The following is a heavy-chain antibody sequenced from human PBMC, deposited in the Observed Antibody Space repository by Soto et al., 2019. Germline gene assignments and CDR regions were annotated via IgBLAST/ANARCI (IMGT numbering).Heavy chain of an antibody. J-gene: IGHJ4*02. CDR2: IYHSGST. CDR3: ALSSTLYCSGSYYNY. D-gene: IGHD3-10*01. V-gene: IGHV4-4*02. Sequence: QVQLQESGPGLVKPSGTLSLTCAVSSGSISSSNWWSWVRQPPGKGLEWIGEIYHSGSTNYNPSLKCEFTISVDKSKNQFSLKLSPVTAADTAVYYCALSSTLYCSGSYYNYWGQGTLVTVSS. CDR1: SGSISSSNW.